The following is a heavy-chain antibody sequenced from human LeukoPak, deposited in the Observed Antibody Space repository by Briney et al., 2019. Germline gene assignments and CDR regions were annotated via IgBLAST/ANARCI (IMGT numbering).Heavy chain of an antibody. CDR2: IYYSGST. Sequence: SETLSLTCKVSGGSISSSGYYWGWIRQPPGKGLEWIGSIYYSGSTYYSPSLKSRVTISVDMSKNQFSLKLSSVTAADTAVYYCARHLNYDILTGYSHDAFDIWGQGTMVTVSS. CDR1: GGSISSSGYY. J-gene: IGHJ3*02. D-gene: IGHD3-9*01. V-gene: IGHV4-39*01. CDR3: ARHLNYDILTGYSHDAFDI.